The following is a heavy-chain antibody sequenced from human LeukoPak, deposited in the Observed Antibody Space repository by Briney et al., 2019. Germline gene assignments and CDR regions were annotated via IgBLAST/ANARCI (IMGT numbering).Heavy chain of an antibody. V-gene: IGHV4-30-2*01. CDR1: GGSISSGGYS. Sequence: PSQTLSLTCAVSGGSISSGGYSWSWIRQPPGKGLEWIGYIYHSGSTYYNPSLKSRVTISVDRSKNQFSLKLSSVTAADTAVYYCARVLRYFDWLLYQGWFDPWGQGTLVTVSS. J-gene: IGHJ5*02. D-gene: IGHD3-9*01. CDR2: IYHSGST. CDR3: ARVLRYFDWLLYQGWFDP.